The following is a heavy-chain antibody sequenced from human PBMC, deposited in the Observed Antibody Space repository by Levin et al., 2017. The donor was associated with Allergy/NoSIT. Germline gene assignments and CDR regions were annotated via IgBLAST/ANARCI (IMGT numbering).Heavy chain of an antibody. Sequence: SQTLSLTCAVSGGSISSGGYSWSWIRQPPGKGLEWIGYIYHSGSTYYNPSLKSRVTISVDRSKNQFSLKLSSVTAADTAVYYCARSPGYCSSTSCYSGNYGMDVWGQGTTVTVSS. V-gene: IGHV4-30-2*01. D-gene: IGHD2-2*01. CDR3: ARSPGYCSSTSCYSGNYGMDV. CDR1: GGSISSGGYS. J-gene: IGHJ6*02. CDR2: IYHSGST.